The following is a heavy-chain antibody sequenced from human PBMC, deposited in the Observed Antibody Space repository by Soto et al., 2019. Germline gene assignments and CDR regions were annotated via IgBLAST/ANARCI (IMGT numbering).Heavy chain of an antibody. Sequence: SLRLSCAASGFTFSSYGMHWVRQAPGKGLEWVAVIWYDGSNKHYADSVKGRFTISRDNSKNTLYLQMNSLRAEDTAVYYCARDLGPNYYGMDVWGQGTTVTVSS. CDR1: GFTFSSYG. CDR2: IWYDGSNK. CDR3: ARDLGPNYYGMDV. J-gene: IGHJ6*02. V-gene: IGHV3-33*01.